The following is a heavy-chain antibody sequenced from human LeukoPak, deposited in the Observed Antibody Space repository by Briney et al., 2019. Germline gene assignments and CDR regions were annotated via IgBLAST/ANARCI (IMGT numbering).Heavy chain of an antibody. J-gene: IGHJ3*02. CDR1: GFTFYNYW. CDR2: IKRDGSEE. D-gene: IGHD2-21*01. V-gene: IGHV3-7*04. CDR3: ARSLRGLFDAFDI. Sequence: PGGSLRLSCAASGFTFYNYWMNWVRQAPGKGLEWVANIKRDGSEEYYVDSVKGRFTISRDNARNSLYLQMNSLRAEDTAVYYCARSLRGLFDAFDIWGQGTMVTVSS.